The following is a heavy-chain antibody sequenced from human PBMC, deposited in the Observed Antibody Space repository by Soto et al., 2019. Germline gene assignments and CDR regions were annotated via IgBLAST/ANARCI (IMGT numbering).Heavy chain of an antibody. V-gene: IGHV1-18*01. CDR1: GYTFTSYG. D-gene: IGHD3-22*01. Sequence: ASVKVSCKASGYTFTSYGISWVRQAPGQGLEWMGWISAYNGNTNYAQKLQGRVTMTTDTSTSTAYMELRSLRSDDTAVYYCARGQWGVYYDSSGYYLNWFDPWGQGTLVTVS. CDR2: ISAYNGNT. J-gene: IGHJ5*02. CDR3: ARGQWGVYYDSSGYYLNWFDP.